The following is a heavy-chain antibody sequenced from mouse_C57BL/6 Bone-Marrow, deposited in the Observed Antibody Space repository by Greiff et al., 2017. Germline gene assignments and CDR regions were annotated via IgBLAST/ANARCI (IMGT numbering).Heavy chain of an antibody. Sequence: EVQLVESGGGLVKPGGSLKLSCAASGFTFSDDGMHWVRQAPEKGLEWVAYISSGSSTIYYADTVKGRFTISRDNAKNTLFLQMTSLRSEDTAMYYCARRLVFDYWGQGTTLTVSS. D-gene: IGHD2-2*01. V-gene: IGHV5-17*01. CDR1: GFTFSDDG. CDR2: ISSGSSTI. J-gene: IGHJ2*01. CDR3: ARRLVFDY.